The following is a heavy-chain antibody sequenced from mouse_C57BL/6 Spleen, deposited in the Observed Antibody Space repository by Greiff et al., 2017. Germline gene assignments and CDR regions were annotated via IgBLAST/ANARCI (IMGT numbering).Heavy chain of an antibody. D-gene: IGHD2-4*01. Sequence: EVQLQQSGPELVKPGASVKISCKASGYTFTDYYMNWVKQRHGKSLEWLGDINPNNGGTSYNQQFKGKATLTVDKSSSTAYMELLSLTSEDAAVDYCASPYEYDGAWFAYWGQGTLVTVSA. V-gene: IGHV1-26*01. J-gene: IGHJ3*01. CDR3: ASPYEYDGAWFAY. CDR2: INPNNGGT. CDR1: GYTFTDYY.